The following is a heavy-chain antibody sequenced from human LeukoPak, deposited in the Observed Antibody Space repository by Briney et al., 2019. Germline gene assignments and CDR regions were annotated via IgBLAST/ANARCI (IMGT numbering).Heavy chain of an antibody. V-gene: IGHV3-7*01. Sequence: PGGSLRLSCAASGFTFSSYWMNWVRQAPGKGLEWVANIEQGGSKKYYVDFVKGRFTISRDNAKNSLYLQMNSLRADDTAVYYCARDLSAKDDYWGQGTLVTVSS. CDR3: ARDLSAKDDY. CDR2: IEQGGSKK. CDR1: GFTFSSYW. J-gene: IGHJ4*02.